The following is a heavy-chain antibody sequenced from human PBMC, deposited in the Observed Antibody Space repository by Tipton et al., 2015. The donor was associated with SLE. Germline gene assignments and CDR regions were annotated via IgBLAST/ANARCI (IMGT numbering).Heavy chain of an antibody. CDR3: ARGSASAPTLFPLVS. CDR2: IYHSGST. D-gene: IGHD3-3*01. J-gene: IGHJ5*01. CDR1: GYSFTNYW. Sequence: QLVQSGAEVKKPGESLKISCKGSGYSFTNYWIGWVRQPPGKGLEWIGEIYHSGSTNYNPSLKSRVTISVDKSKNQFSLKLSSVTAADTAVYYCARGSASAPTLFPLVSW. V-gene: IGHV4/OR15-8*01.